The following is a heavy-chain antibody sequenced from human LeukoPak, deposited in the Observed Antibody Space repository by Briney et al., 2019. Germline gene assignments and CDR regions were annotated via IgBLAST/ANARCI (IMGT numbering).Heavy chain of an antibody. J-gene: IGHJ3*02. Sequence: SETLSLTCTVSGGSISSYFWNWIRQPAGKGLEWVGRIYASGNTDYNPSLKSRLTMSMDTSKNQFSLKLSSVTAADTAVYYCARHSSQYSSSGGAFDIWGQGTMVTVSS. V-gene: IGHV4-4*07. D-gene: IGHD6-13*01. CDR2: IYASGNT. CDR3: ARHSSQYSSSGGAFDI. CDR1: GGSISSYF.